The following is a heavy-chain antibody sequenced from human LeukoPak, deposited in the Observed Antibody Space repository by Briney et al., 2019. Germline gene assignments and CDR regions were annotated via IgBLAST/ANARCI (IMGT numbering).Heavy chain of an antibody. CDR1: GGSISSGGYS. CDR3: ARGYCSGGSCYSPFDY. J-gene: IGHJ4*02. Sequence: SETLSLTCAVSGGSISSGGYSWSWIRQPPGKGLEWIGYIYHSGSTYYNPSLKSRVTISVDRSKNQFSLELSSVTAADTAVYYCARGYCSGGSCYSPFDYWGQGTLVTVSS. V-gene: IGHV4-30-2*01. CDR2: IYHSGST. D-gene: IGHD2-15*01.